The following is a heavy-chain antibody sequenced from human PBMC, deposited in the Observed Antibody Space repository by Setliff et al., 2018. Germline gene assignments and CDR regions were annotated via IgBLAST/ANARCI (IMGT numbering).Heavy chain of an antibody. CDR2: IHTTEST. D-gene: IGHD2-15*01. Sequence: PSETLSLTCTVPGDTIYNYFWSWIRQSPGTGLEWIGYIHTTESTNYNPSLKSRVTISIDTSKSQFSLNLNSVTAADAAMYYCARGLNSVSWTFTYWGQGTLVTV. V-gene: IGHV4-4*08. CDR3: ARGLNSVSWTFTY. J-gene: IGHJ4*02. CDR1: GDTIYNYF.